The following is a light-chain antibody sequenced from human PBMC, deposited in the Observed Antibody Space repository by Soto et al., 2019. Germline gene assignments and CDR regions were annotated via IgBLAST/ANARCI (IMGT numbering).Light chain of an antibody. Sequence: EIQMTQSQSSLSASVGDRVTITCLASQSISSYLNWYQKKPGKAPKLLIYAASSLQSGVPSRFSGSVSGTDFTLTISSLQPEDFFTYDGQQSYSTPPFPFCPGTKVDIK. V-gene: IGKV1-39*01. J-gene: IGKJ3*01. CDR1: QSISSY. CDR3: QQSYSTPPFP. CDR2: AAS.